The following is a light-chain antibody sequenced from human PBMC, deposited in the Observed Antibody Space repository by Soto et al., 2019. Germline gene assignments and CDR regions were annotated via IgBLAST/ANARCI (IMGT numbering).Light chain of an antibody. J-gene: IGKJ3*01. CDR3: HSYNTAAFA. CDR1: QDIRNY. V-gene: IGKV1-27*01. Sequence: DIQMTQSPSSLSASVGDRVTITCRASQDIRNYLAWYQQRPGKVPTLLIYAASILQSGVPSRFSGSGSGTHYTLTITSLQPEDVATYYCHSYNTAAFAFGPGTEVEIK. CDR2: AAS.